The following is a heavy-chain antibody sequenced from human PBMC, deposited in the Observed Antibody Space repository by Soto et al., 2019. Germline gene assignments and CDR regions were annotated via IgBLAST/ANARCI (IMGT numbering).Heavy chain of an antibody. V-gene: IGHV3-23*01. J-gene: IGHJ6*02. CDR3: AKNTGYYYYYGVDV. Sequence: GSLRLSCVASGFTFNNYAMTWVRQAPGKGLEWVSALSGSGGTKYYADSVRGRLTISRDNSKNTLYLEMNSLRAEDTAVYFCAKNTGYYYYYGVDVWGQGTTVTVSS. CDR1: GFTFNNYA. CDR2: LSGSGGTK. D-gene: IGHD2-8*02.